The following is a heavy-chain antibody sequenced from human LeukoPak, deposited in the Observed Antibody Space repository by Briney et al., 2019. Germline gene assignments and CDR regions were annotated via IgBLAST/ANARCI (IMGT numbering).Heavy chain of an antibody. J-gene: IGHJ6*03. D-gene: IGHD2-2*01. CDR1: GYTFTSYG. CDR2: ISAYDGNT. Sequence: GASVKVSCKASGYTFTSYGISWVRQAPGQGLEWMGWISAYDGNTNYAQKLQGRVTMTTDTSTSTAYMELRSLRSDDTAVYYCARDIVVVPAAPPGGYYYYYYMDVWGKGTTVTVSS. V-gene: IGHV1-18*01. CDR3: ARDIVVVPAAPPGGYYYYYYMDV.